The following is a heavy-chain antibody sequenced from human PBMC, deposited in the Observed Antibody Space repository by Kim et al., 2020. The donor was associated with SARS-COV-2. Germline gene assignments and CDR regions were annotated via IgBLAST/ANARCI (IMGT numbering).Heavy chain of an antibody. V-gene: IGHV4-31*02. CDR3: ARARITMIVVVSNFDY. D-gene: IGHD3-22*01. J-gene: IGHJ4*02. Sequence: HKSRVTIAGDTSKNQFSLKLSSVTAADTAVYYCARARITMIVVVSNFDYWGQGTLVTVSS.